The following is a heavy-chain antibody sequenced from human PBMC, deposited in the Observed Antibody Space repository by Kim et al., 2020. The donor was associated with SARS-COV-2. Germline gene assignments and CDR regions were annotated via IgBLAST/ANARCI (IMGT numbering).Heavy chain of an antibody. D-gene: IGHD4-17*01. CDR2: ISYDGSNK. CDR3: ARERTTVVTGAFDI. J-gene: IGHJ3*02. CDR1: GFTFSSYA. V-gene: IGHV3-30-3*01. Sequence: GGSLRLSCAASGFTFSSYAMHWVRQAPGKGLEWVAVISYDGSNKYYADSVKGRFTISRDNSKNTLYLQMNSLRAEDTAVYYCARERTTVVTGAFDIWGQG.